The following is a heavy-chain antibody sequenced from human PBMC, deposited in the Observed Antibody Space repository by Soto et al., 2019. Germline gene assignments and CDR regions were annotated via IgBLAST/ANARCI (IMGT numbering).Heavy chain of an antibody. Sequence: EVQLVQSGAEVKKPGESLRISCKGSGYSFTSYWISWVRQMPGKGLEWMGRIDPSDSYTNYSPSFQGHVTISADKSISTAYLQWSSLKASDTAMYYCARVQMWGIHRAMASRGWFDPWGQGTLVTVSS. CDR3: ARVQMWGIHRAMASRGWFDP. D-gene: IGHD3-16*01. V-gene: IGHV5-10-1*03. CDR2: IDPSDSYT. CDR1: GYSFTSYW. J-gene: IGHJ5*02.